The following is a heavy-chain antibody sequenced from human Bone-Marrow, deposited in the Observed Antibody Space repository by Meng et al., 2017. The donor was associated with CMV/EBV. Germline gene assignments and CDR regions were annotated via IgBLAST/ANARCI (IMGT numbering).Heavy chain of an antibody. Sequence: SETLSLTCTVSGVSVSSDTYYWSWIRQPPGKGLEWIGYIYYSGTTNYNPSLKSRVAISVDTSKNQFSLKLSSVTAADTAVYYCARVGTSGLGEVYWGQGTLVTVSS. J-gene: IGHJ4*02. CDR1: GVSVSSDTYY. CDR3: ARVGTSGLGEVY. D-gene: IGHD1-1*01. V-gene: IGHV4-61*01. CDR2: IYYSGTT.